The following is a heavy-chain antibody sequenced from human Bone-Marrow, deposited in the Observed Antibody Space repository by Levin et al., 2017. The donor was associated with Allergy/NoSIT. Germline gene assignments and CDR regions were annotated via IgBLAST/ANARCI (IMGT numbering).Heavy chain of an antibody. CDR2: IKQDGSET. CDR3: AGEKASGWSSNDC. Sequence: GGSLRLSCAASGFTFSSSWMTWVRQAPGTGLEWVANIKQDGSETYYVDSVKGRFTISRDNAKNSLYLQMNSLRAEDTAVYFCAGEKASGWSSNDCWGQGTLVTVSS. D-gene: IGHD6-19*01. J-gene: IGHJ4*02. CDR1: GFTFSSSW. V-gene: IGHV3-7*01.